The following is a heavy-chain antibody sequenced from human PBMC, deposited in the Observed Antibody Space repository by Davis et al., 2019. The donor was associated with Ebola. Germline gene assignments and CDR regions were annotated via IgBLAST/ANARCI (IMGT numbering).Heavy chain of an antibody. D-gene: IGHD2-2*01. CDR1: GISFSNYG. V-gene: IGHV3-30*03. CDR2: ISPDGSDK. J-gene: IGHJ6*04. CDR3: ARDQCSSTSCPYYYYYGMDV. Sequence: GESLKISCAASGISFSNYGMFWVRQAPGKVMEWVAVISPDGSDKNYADSVKGRFTISRDNSKNTLYLQMNSLRAEDTAVYYCARDQCSSTSCPYYYYYGMDVWGKGTTVTVSS.